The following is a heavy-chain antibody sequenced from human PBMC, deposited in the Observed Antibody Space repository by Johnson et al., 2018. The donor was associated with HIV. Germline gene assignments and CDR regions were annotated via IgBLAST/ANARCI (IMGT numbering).Heavy chain of an antibody. CDR3: ARDQRGGYSYGDAFDF. Sequence: MQLVESGGGVVQPGGSLRLSCAASGFTFSSYGMHWVRQAPGKGLEWVAFIRYDGSNKYYADSVKGRFTISRDNSKNTLYLQMNSLRAGDTAVYYCARDQRGGYSYGDAFDFWGQGTVVTVSS. V-gene: IGHV3-30*02. CDR1: GFTFSSYG. J-gene: IGHJ3*01. CDR2: IRYDGSNK. D-gene: IGHD5-18*01.